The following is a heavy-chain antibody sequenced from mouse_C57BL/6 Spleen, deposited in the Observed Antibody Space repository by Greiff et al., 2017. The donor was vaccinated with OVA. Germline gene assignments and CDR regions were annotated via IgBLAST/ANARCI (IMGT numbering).Heavy chain of an antibody. Sequence: QVQLQQPGAELVKPGASVKLSCKASGYTFTSYWMHWVKQRPGQGLEWIGMIHPNSGSTNYNEKFKSKATLTVDKSSSTAYMQRSSLTAEDSAVYYCSRRDYYDYDGGKYCYAMDYWGQGTSVTVSS. J-gene: IGHJ4*01. CDR1: GYTFTSYW. CDR3: SRRDYYDYDGGKYCYAMDY. D-gene: IGHD2-4*01. V-gene: IGHV1-64*01. CDR2: IHPNSGST.